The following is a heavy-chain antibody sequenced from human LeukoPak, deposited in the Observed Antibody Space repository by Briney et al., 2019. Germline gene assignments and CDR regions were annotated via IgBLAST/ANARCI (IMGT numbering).Heavy chain of an antibody. CDR3: ARDQHSSGWYFQGGYYFDY. Sequence: PGGSLRLSCAASGFTFSSYGMHWVRQAPGKGLEWVAFIRYDGSNKYYADSVKGRFTISRDNAKNSLYLQMNSLRAEDTAVYYCARDQHSSGWYFQGGYYFDYWGQGTLVTVSS. D-gene: IGHD6-19*01. CDR1: GFTFSSYG. CDR2: IRYDGSNK. V-gene: IGHV3-30*02. J-gene: IGHJ4*02.